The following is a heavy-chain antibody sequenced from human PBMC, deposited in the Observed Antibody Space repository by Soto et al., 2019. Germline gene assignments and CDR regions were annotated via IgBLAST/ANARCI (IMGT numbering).Heavy chain of an antibody. Sequence: TETLSLTCTVPDGSISSSSYYWAWIRQTPRKGLEWIGSISSSGSTYYKSSLKSRVAMSVDTSKNQFSIKLTSVTAADTAVYYCATRNSSFFDYWGQVTLVSVS. D-gene: IGHD6-6*01. CDR2: ISSSGST. J-gene: IGHJ4*02. CDR3: ATRNSSFFDY. V-gene: IGHV4-39*01. CDR1: DGSISSSSYY.